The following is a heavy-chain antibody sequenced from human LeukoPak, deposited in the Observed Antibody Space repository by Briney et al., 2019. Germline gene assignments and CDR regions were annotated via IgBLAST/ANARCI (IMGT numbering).Heavy chain of an antibody. Sequence: GASVKVSCKVSGYTLTELSMHWVRQAPGQGLEWMGGFDPEDGETIYAQKFQGRVTMTEDTSTDTAYMELSSLRSEDTAVYYCATVIGDSSGYYFDYWGQGTLVTVSS. CDR1: GYTLTELS. V-gene: IGHV1-24*01. J-gene: IGHJ4*02. CDR3: ATVIGDSSGYYFDY. D-gene: IGHD3-22*01. CDR2: FDPEDGET.